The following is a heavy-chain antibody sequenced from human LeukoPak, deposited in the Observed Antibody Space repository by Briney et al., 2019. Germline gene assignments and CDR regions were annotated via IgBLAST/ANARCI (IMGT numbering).Heavy chain of an antibody. D-gene: IGHD5-24*01. Sequence: PGGSLSLSCAASGFTFSSYAMSWVRQAAGKGLEWVSAISGSGGSTYYADSVKGRFTISRDNSKNTLYLQMNSLRAEDTAVYYCAKSRDGYNYYFDFWGQGTLDTVSS. V-gene: IGHV3-23*01. J-gene: IGHJ4*02. CDR1: GFTFSSYA. CDR2: ISGSGGST. CDR3: AKSRDGYNYYFDF.